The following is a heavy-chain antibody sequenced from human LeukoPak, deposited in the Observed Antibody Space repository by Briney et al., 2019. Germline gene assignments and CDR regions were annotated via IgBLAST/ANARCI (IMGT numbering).Heavy chain of an antibody. V-gene: IGHV3-74*01. Sequence: GGSLRLSCAASGFTFSSYAMSWVRQAPGKGLVWVSRINSDGSSTAYADSVKGRLTISRDNAKNTLYLQMNSLRAEDTAVYYCARGRYYGMDVWGQGTTVTVSS. CDR3: ARGRYYGMDV. J-gene: IGHJ6*02. CDR2: INSDGSST. CDR1: GFTFSSYA.